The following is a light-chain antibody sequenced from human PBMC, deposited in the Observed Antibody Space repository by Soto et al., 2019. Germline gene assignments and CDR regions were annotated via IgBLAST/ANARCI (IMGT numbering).Light chain of an antibody. Sequence: EIVLTQSPGTLSLSPGERANLSCRASQSVNSRYLAWYQKKPGQAPRLLIYGASKRASGIPGRFSGSGSGTDFTLTISSLEPEDFALYYCHQYADSACTFGPGTEVEVK. CDR1: QSVNSRY. CDR3: HQYADSACT. J-gene: IGKJ1*01. CDR2: GAS. V-gene: IGKV3-20*01.